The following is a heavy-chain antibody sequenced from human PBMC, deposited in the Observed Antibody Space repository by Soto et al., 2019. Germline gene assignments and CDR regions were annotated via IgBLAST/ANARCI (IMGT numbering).Heavy chain of an antibody. CDR2: MYSSGRSGST. V-gene: IGHV4-39*01. Sequence: QLQLQESGPGLVKPSETLSLTCNVAGGSISSSSHYWGWIRQPPGKGLEWLGSMYSSGRSGSTYYNPSLKSGLTISVDTSKNQLSLTLSAVTAADTAVYYCARHRQGTGADWGQGPLVTVSS. CDR3: ARHRQGTGAD. J-gene: IGHJ4*02. CDR1: GGSISSSSHY. D-gene: IGHD3-10*01.